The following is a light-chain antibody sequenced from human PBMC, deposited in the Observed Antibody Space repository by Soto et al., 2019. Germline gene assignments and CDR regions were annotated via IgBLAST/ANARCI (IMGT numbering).Light chain of an antibody. V-gene: IGKV2-28*01. CDR2: LGS. CDR1: QSLLHTNGYTY. CDR3: MQALQTPLT. J-gene: IGKJ3*01. Sequence: DIVMTQSPLSLPVTPGEPASISCRSSQSLLHTNGYTYLDWYLQKPGQSPQLLIYLGSYRASGVPDRFSGSGSGTDFTLKISRVEAEDVGVYYCMQALQTPLTFGPGTTVDI.